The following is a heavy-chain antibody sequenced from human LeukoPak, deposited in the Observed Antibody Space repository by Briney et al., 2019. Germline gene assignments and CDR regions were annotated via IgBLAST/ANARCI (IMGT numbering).Heavy chain of an antibody. CDR1: GGTFSSYA. J-gene: IGHJ5*02. V-gene: IGHV1-69*01. Sequence: SVEVSCKASGGTFSSYAISWVRQAPGQGLEWMGGIIPIFGTANHAQKFQGRVTITADESTSTAYMELSSLRSEDTAVYYCAVVVPAAIEPNWFDPWGQGTLVTVSS. CDR3: AVVVPAAIEPNWFDP. D-gene: IGHD2-2*02. CDR2: IIPIFGTA.